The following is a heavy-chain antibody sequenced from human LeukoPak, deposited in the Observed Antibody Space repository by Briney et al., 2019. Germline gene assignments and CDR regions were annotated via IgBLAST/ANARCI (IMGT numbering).Heavy chain of an antibody. Sequence: GGSLRLSCAASGFIFGKSWMHWVRQAPGKGLVWVSRINTVGGSTTYADSVKGRFTISRDNAKNTLYLQMNSLRAEDTAVYYCVFGYYYDSGSQYNWFDTWGQGTLVTVSS. CDR2: INTVGGST. V-gene: IGHV3-74*01. CDR3: VFGYYYDSGSQYNWFDT. D-gene: IGHD3-10*01. CDR1: GFIFGKSW. J-gene: IGHJ5*02.